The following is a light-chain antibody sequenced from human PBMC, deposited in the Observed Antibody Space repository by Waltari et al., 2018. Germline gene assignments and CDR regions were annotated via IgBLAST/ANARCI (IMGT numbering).Light chain of an antibody. Sequence: QSALTQPASVSGSPGQSITISCTGSSSDIGGYHFVSWYQQHPGKAPKVMIYDVSNRPSGIYDRFSGSKSGNTASLTISGLQAEDEADYYCCSYTSSRTVVFGGGTKLTVL. CDR1: SSDIGGYHF. J-gene: IGLJ3*02. CDR2: DVS. V-gene: IGLV2-14*03. CDR3: CSYTSSRTVV.